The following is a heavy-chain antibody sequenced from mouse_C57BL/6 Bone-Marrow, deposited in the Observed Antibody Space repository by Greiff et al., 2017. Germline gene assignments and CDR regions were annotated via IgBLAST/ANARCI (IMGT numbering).Heavy chain of an antibody. V-gene: IGHV1-64*01. Sequence: QVQLQQPGAELVKPGASVTLSCKASGYTFTSYWMHWVKQRPGQGLEWIGMIHPNSGSTNYNEKFKSKATLTVDKSTSIAYMQLSSLTSEDSAVYYCARSRWLLHWFAYWGQGTLVTVSA. D-gene: IGHD2-3*01. CDR2: IHPNSGST. CDR3: ARSRWLLHWFAY. CDR1: GYTFTSYW. J-gene: IGHJ3*01.